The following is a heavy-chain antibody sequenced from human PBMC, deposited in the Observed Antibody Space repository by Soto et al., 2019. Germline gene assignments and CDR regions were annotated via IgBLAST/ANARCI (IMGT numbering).Heavy chain of an antibody. D-gene: IGHD1-1*01. CDR2: ISGNGGVT. V-gene: IGHV3-23*01. CDR1: GFTFSSYG. Sequence: EVQLLESGGGLVQPGGSLRLSCAASGFTFSSYGMSWVRQAPGKGLDWVSAISGNGGVTFYADSVRGRFTISRDNSKSTLFLQMNSLRAEDTALYYCAREGSYWNDVGPDWGQGTLVTVSS. CDR3: AREGSYWNDVGPD. J-gene: IGHJ4*02.